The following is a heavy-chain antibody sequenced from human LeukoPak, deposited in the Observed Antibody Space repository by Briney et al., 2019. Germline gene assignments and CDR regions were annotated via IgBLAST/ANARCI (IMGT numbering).Heavy chain of an antibody. V-gene: IGHV3-73*01. CDR2: IGSKANSYAT. CDR1: GFTFSGSA. Sequence: GGSLRLSCAASGFTFSGSAMHWVRQASGKGLEWVGRIGSKANSYATAYAASVKGRFTISRDDSKNTAYLQMNSLKTEDTAVYYCTRQGGYYGSGSYYNPIDYWGQGTLVTVSS. J-gene: IGHJ4*02. D-gene: IGHD3-10*01. CDR3: TRQGGYYGSGSYYNPIDY.